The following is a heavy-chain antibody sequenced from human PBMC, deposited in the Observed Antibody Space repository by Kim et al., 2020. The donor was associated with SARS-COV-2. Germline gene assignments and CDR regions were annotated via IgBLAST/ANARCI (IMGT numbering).Heavy chain of an antibody. D-gene: IGHD3-10*01. CDR1: GGSISSGGYY. Sequence: SETLSLTCTVSGGSISSGGYYWSWIRQHPGKGLEWIGYIYYSGSTYYNPSLKSRVTISVDTSKNQFSLKLSSVTAADTAVYYCAGNLWFGESSPYYFDYWGQGTLVTVSS. V-gene: IGHV4-31*03. CDR3: AGNLWFGESSPYYFDY. CDR2: IYYSGST. J-gene: IGHJ4*02.